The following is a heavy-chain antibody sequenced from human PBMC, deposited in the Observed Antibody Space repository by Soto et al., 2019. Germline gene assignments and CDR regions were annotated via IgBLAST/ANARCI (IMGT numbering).Heavy chain of an antibody. V-gene: IGHV1-3*05. J-gene: IGHJ6*02. Sequence: QVQLVQSGAEEKKPGASVKVSCKASGYTFTSYAMHWVRQAPGQRLEWMGWINAGNGNTKYSQKFQGRVTITRDTPASTAYMKLSSLRSEDTAVYYCARDPSYYGMDVWGQGTTVTVSS. CDR2: INAGNGNT. CDR3: ARDPSYYGMDV. CDR1: GYTFTSYA.